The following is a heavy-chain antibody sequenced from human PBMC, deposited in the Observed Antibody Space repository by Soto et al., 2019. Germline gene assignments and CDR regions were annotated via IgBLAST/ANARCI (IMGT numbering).Heavy chain of an antibody. D-gene: IGHD2-15*01. CDR1: GGSFSGYY. CDR2: INHSGST. V-gene: IGHV4-34*01. CDR3: ARRSYVVVAAATFDY. J-gene: IGHJ4*02. Sequence: PSETLSLTCAVYGGSFSGYYWSWIRQPPGKGLEWIGEINHSGSTNYNPSLKSRVTISVDTSKNQFSLKLSSVTAADTAVYYCARRSYVVVAAATFDYWGQGTLVTVSS.